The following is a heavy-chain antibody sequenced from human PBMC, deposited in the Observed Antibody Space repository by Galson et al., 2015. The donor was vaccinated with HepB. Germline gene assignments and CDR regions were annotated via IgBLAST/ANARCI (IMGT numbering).Heavy chain of an antibody. D-gene: IGHD3-22*01. Sequence: SVKVSCKASGYTFTSYGISWVRQAPGQGLEWMGWISAYNGNTNYAQKLQGRVTMTTDTSTSTAYMELRSLRSDDTAVYYCARIRVGYYYDSSGYYHWGQGTLVTVSS. V-gene: IGHV1-18*04. CDR1: GYTFTSYG. CDR3: ARIRVGYYYDSSGYYH. CDR2: ISAYNGNT. J-gene: IGHJ5*02.